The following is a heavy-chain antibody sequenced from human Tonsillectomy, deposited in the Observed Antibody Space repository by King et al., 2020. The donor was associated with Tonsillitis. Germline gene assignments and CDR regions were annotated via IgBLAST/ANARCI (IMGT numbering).Heavy chain of an antibody. Sequence: VQLVESGGGLVQPGGSLRLSCAASGFTFSSYAMSWVRQAPGKGLEWVSAISGSGGSTYYADSVKGRFTISRDNSKNTLYLQMNSLRAEDTAVDYCAKRGARITMVRGVPDFYYYGMDVWGQGTTVTVS. J-gene: IGHJ6*02. D-gene: IGHD3-10*01. V-gene: IGHV3-23*04. CDR3: AKRGARITMVRGVPDFYYYGMDV. CDR1: GFTFSSYA. CDR2: ISGSGGST.